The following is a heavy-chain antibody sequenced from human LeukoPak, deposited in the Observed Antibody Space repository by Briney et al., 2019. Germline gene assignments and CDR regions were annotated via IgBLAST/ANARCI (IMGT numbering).Heavy chain of an antibody. V-gene: IGHV1-18*01. Sequence: ASVKVSCKASGYTFTSYGISWVRQAPGQGLEWMGWISAYNGNTNYAQKLQGRVTMTTDTSTSTAYMELRSLRSDDTAVYYCARDSVPRDSYCSGGSCYYYYGMDVWGQGTTVTVSS. CDR2: ISAYNGNT. D-gene: IGHD2-15*01. J-gene: IGHJ6*02. CDR3: ARDSVPRDSYCSGGSCYYYYGMDV. CDR1: GYTFTSYG.